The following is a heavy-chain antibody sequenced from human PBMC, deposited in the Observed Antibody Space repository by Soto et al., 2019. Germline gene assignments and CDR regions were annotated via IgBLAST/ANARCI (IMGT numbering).Heavy chain of an antibody. V-gene: IGHV2-5*01. CDR3: AHRTSSIAARTSQFDY. J-gene: IGHJ4*02. D-gene: IGHD6-6*01. Sequence: GSGPTLVNPTQTLTLTCTFSGFSLSTSGVGVGWIRQPPGKALEWLALIYWNDDKRYSPSLKSRLTITKDTSKNQVVLTMTNMDPVDTATYYCAHRTSSIAARTSQFDYWGQGTLVTVSS. CDR1: GFSLSTSGVG. CDR2: IYWNDDK.